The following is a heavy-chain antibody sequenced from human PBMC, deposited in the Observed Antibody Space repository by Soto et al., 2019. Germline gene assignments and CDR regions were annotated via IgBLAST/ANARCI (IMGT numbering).Heavy chain of an antibody. CDR1: GFTFSSYW. V-gene: IGHV3-7*01. CDR2: IKQDGSEK. CDR3: ARSVGYCSSTSCYLDYYYYYMDV. Sequence: EVQLVASGGGLVQPGGSLRLSCAASGFTFSSYWMSWVRQAPGKGLEWVANIKQDGSEKYYVDSVKGRFTMSRDNAKNSLYLQMNSLRAEDTAVYYCARSVGYCSSTSCYLDYYYYYMDVWGKGTTVTVSS. D-gene: IGHD2-2*01. J-gene: IGHJ6*03.